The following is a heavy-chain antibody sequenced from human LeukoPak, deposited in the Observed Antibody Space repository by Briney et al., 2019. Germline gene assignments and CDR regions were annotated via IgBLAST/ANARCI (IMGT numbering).Heavy chain of an antibody. CDR1: GGSFSGYY. Sequence: SETLSLTCAVYGGSFSGYYWGWIRQPPGKGLEWIGSIYYSGSTYYNPSLKSRVTISVDTSKNQFSLKLSSVTAADTAVYYCAGNILVVPAAIPPYYYYYGMDVWGQGTTVTVSS. CDR2: IYYSGST. D-gene: IGHD2-2*02. CDR3: AGNILVVPAAIPPYYYYYGMDV. V-gene: IGHV4-39*01. J-gene: IGHJ6*02.